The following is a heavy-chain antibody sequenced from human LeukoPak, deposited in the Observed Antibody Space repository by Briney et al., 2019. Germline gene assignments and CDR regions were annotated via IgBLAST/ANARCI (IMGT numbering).Heavy chain of an antibody. CDR2: IYYSGST. D-gene: IGHD3-22*01. J-gene: IGHJ4*02. CDR3: GSGYYRYYFDY. CDR1: GGSISSSSYY. V-gene: IGHV4-39*01. Sequence: SETLSLTCTVSGGSISSSSYYWGWIRQPPGKGLEWIGSIYYSGSTYYNPSLKSRVTISVDTSKNQFSLKLSSVTAADTAVYYCGSGYYRYYFDYWGQGTLVTVSS.